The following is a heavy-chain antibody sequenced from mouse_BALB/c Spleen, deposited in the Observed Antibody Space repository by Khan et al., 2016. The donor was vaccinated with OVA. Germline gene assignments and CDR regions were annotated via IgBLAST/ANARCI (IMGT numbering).Heavy chain of an antibody. CDR3: ARNYDYDEGLAY. CDR1: GFSLNYYG. J-gene: IGHJ3*01. CDR2: IWSGGST. V-gene: IGHV2-2*03. Sequence: QVQLKVSGPGLVQPSQSLSITCPVSGFSLNYYGVHLVRQSPGKGLECPGVIWSGGSTDYNAPFISRLSISKDNFKSQVFFKMNSLQSNDTAIYYCARNYDYDEGLAYWGQGTLVTVSA. D-gene: IGHD2-4*01.